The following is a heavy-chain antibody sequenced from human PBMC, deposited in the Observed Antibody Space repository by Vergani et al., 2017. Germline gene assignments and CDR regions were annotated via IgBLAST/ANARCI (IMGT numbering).Heavy chain of an antibody. CDR2: IYYSGST. CDR1: GGSISSYY. D-gene: IGHD3-9*01. V-gene: IGHV4-59*01. Sequence: QVQLQESGPGLVKPSETLSLTCTVSGGSISSYYWSWIRQPPGKGLEWIGYIYYSGSTNYNPSLKSRVTISVDTSTNPFSLKLSSVTAADTAVYYCARVYYPLTLDWLFDSDYGMDVWGQGTTVTVSS. J-gene: IGHJ6*02. CDR3: ARVYYPLTLDWLFDSDYGMDV.